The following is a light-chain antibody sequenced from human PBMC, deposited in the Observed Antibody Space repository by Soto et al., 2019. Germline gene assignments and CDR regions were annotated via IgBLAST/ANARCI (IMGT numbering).Light chain of an antibody. J-gene: IGLJ3*02. Sequence: SSELTQPLSVSVALGQTARITFGGNNIGGKNVHWYQLNPGQAPVLVIYRDFNRPSGIPERFSGSNSGNTATLAISGAQAEDDADYCCQVWDSSTVVFGGGTQLTVL. V-gene: IGLV3-9*01. CDR3: QVWDSSTVV. CDR2: RDF. CDR1: NIGGKN.